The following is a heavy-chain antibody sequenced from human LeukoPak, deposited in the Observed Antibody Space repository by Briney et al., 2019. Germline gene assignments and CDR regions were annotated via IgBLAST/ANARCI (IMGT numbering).Heavy chain of an antibody. CDR2: ISAYNGNT. J-gene: IGHJ4*02. CDR1: GYTFTGYG. CDR3: ARVMTDRPFDY. Sequence: ASVKVSCKASGYTFTGYGISWVRQAPGQGLEWMGWISAYNGNTNYAQKLQGRVTMTTDTSTSTVYMELRSLRSDDTAVYYCARVMTDRPFDYWGQGTLVTVSS. V-gene: IGHV1-18*01. D-gene: IGHD2-21*02.